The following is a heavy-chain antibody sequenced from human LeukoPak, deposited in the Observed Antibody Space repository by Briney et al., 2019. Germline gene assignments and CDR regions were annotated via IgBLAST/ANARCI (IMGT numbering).Heavy chain of an antibody. CDR3: AKSNTEIPTTVGN. V-gene: IGHV3-33*06. Sequence: PGGSLRLSCAASGFTFNTYGMHWVRQAPGKGLEWIAVVWSDGSNRFYADSVEGRFTISRDNSKNTLYLQMNSLRAEDTAVYYCAKSNTEIPTTVGNWGQGTLGSVSS. J-gene: IGHJ4*02. CDR1: GFTFNTYG. CDR2: VWSDGSNR. D-gene: IGHD1-14*01.